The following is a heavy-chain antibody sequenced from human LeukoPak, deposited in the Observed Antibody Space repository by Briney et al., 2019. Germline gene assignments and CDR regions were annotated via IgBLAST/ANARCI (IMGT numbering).Heavy chain of an antibody. CDR2: INTNTGNP. CDR3: ARYVGYCSGGSCYSGMGNWFDP. CDR1: GYTFTSYA. J-gene: IGHJ5*02. Sequence: ASVKVSCKASGYTFTSYAMNWVRQAPGQGLGWMGWINTNTGNPTYAQGFTGRFVFSLDTSVSTAYLQISSLKAEDTAVYYCARYVGYCSGGSCYSGMGNWFDPWGQGTLVTVSS. V-gene: IGHV7-4-1*02. D-gene: IGHD2-15*01.